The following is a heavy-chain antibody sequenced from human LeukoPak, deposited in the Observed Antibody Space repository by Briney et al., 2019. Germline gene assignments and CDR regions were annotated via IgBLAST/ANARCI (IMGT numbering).Heavy chain of an antibody. J-gene: IGHJ4*01. CDR2: INHSGST. CDR1: GGSFSGYY. D-gene: IGHD5-24*01. CDR3: AREGSRDGYNYVFDY. V-gene: IGHV4-34*01. Sequence: SETLSLTCAVYGGSFSGYYWSWIRQPPGKGLEWIGEINHSGSTNYNPSLKSRVTISVDTSKNQFSLKLSSVTAADTAVYYCAREGSRDGYNYVFDYWGQGTLVTVSS.